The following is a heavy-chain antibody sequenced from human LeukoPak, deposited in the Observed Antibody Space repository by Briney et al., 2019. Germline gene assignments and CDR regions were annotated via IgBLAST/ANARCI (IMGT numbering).Heavy chain of an antibody. J-gene: IGHJ3*02. CDR3: TTAPGAYDAFHI. CDR1: GFTFSNVW. V-gene: IGHV3-15*01. Sequence: PGGSLRLSCAASGFTFSNVWMSWVRQAPGKGLEWVGRIKSKTDGGTIDYAAPVKGRFTISRDDSKNTLYLQMNSLKTEDTAVYYCTTAPGAYDAFHIWGQGTVVTVSS. D-gene: IGHD3-10*01. CDR2: IKSKTDGGTI.